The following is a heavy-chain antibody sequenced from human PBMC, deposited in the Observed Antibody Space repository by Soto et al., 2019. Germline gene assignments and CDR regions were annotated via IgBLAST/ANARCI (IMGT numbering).Heavy chain of an antibody. D-gene: IGHD1-1*01. J-gene: IGHJ6*03. CDR2: IYYSGST. CDR1: GGSISSYY. CDR3: ARGQRSYSYCYYYMDV. Sequence: QVQLQESGPGLVKPSETLSLTCTVSGGSISSYYWSWIRQPPGKGLEWIGYIYYSGSTNYNPSLKRRVTISVDTSKDQFSLKLSSVTAADTAVYYCARGQRSYSYCYYYMDVWGKGTTVTVSS. V-gene: IGHV4-59*01.